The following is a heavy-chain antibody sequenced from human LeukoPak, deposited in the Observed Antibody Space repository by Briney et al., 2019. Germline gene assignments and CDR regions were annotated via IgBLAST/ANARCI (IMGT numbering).Heavy chain of an antibody. CDR3: ATSTYYDFWSGYYPDAFDI. Sequence: GGSLRLSCAASGFTFSSYAMSWVRQAPGKGLEWVSAISGSGGSTYYADSVKGRFTISRDNSKNMLYLQMNSLRAEDTAVYYCATSTYYDFWSGYYPDAFDIWGQGTMVTVSS. V-gene: IGHV3-23*01. D-gene: IGHD3-3*01. CDR1: GFTFSSYA. J-gene: IGHJ3*02. CDR2: ISGSGGST.